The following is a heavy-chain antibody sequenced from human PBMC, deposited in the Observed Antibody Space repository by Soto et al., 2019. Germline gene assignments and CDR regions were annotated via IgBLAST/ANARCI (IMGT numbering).Heavy chain of an antibody. CDR1: GGSISSGRYY. CDR3: ARGYHY. D-gene: IGHD2-15*01. V-gene: IGHV4-31*03. J-gene: IGHJ4*02. Sequence: QVQLQESGPGLVKPSQTLSLTCTVSGGSISSGRYYWTWIRQHPGKGLEWIGYIYYNGPAYYNPSLKSRITISVDTSKNQLSLKLSSVTAADTAVYYCARGYHYRGQGTLVTVSS. CDR2: IYYNGPA.